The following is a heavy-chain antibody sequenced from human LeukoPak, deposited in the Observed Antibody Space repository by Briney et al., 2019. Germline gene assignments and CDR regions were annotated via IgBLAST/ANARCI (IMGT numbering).Heavy chain of an antibody. V-gene: IGHV3-23*01. Sequence: GGSLRLSCATSGFIFGDYAITWVRQAPGKGLEWVSGISGTGDNAYYADSVKGRFIISRDNSKNTLSLQMNSLRVEDTAVYYCTPTPSGNYYLRVASWGQGNLVTVSS. CDR2: ISGTGDNA. CDR3: TPTPSGNYYLRVAS. CDR1: GFIFGDYA. J-gene: IGHJ5*01. D-gene: IGHD3-10*01.